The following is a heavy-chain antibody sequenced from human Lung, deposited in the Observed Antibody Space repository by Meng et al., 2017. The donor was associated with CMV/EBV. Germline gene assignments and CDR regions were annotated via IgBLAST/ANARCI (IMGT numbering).Heavy chain of an antibody. CDR2: INPNSGGT. D-gene: IGHD6-13*01. V-gene: IGHV1-2*02. CDR3: AREARAAGTDEYFDY. CDR1: GYTFTGYY. Sequence: ASVXVSCKASGYTFTGYYMHWVRQAPGQGLEWMGWINPNSGGTNYAQKFQGRVTMTRDTSISTTYMELSRLRSDDTAVYYCAREARAAGTDEYFDYWGQGXLVTVSS. J-gene: IGHJ4*02.